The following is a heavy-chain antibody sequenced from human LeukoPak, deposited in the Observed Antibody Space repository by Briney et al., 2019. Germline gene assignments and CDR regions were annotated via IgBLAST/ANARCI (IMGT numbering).Heavy chain of an antibody. CDR3: ARRKTTVTTPTNNWFDP. Sequence: ASVKVSCKASGYTFTGYYMHWVRQGPVQGLEWMGGINPNSGGTNYAQKFQGRVTMTRDTSISTAYMELSRLRSDDTAVYYCARRKTTVTTPTNNWFDPWGQGTLVTVSS. V-gene: IGHV1-2*02. CDR1: GYTFTGYY. CDR2: INPNSGGT. J-gene: IGHJ5*02. D-gene: IGHD4-17*01.